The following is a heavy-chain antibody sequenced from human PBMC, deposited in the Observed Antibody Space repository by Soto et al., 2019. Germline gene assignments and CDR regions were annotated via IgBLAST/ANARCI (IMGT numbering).Heavy chain of an antibody. D-gene: IGHD6-19*01. CDR3: ARVGGSGWNFDS. J-gene: IGHJ4*02. CDR2: MTPNSGKT. V-gene: IGHV1-8*01. Sequence: GASVKVSCKTSGYTFTSHDINWVRQAPGQGLEWMGWMTPNSGKTGYAQKFQGRVTLTRNTSIATAYMELSSLRFEDTAVYYCARVGGSGWNFDSWGQGILVTVSS. CDR1: GYTFTSHD.